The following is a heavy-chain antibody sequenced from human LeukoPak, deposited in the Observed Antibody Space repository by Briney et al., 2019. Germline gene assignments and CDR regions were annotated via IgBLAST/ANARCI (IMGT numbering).Heavy chain of an antibody. CDR1: GFTFSSYA. J-gene: IGHJ4*02. Sequence: GGSLRLSCAASGFTFSSYAMSWVRQAPGKGLEWVSGISGRGGSTYYADSVRGRFTISRDNSKNTLYLQMNSLRAEDTAVYYCARSGSYYPPLYWGQGTLVTVSS. CDR3: ARSGSYYPPLY. CDR2: ISGRGGST. V-gene: IGHV3-23*01. D-gene: IGHD1-26*01.